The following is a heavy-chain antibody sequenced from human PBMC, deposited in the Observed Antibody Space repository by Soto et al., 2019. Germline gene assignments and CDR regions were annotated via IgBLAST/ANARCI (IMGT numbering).Heavy chain of an antibody. Sequence: PGGSLRLSCAASGFTFSNYCMYWVRQAPGKGLEWVAVISYDGSSKYYADSVKGRFTISRDNSKNTLYLQMNSLRAEDTAVYYCAKDLSPSRGWLLRNFDYWGQGTLVTVSS. CDR1: GFTFSNYC. D-gene: IGHD3-22*01. V-gene: IGHV3-30*18. CDR2: ISYDGSSK. CDR3: AKDLSPSRGWLLRNFDY. J-gene: IGHJ4*02.